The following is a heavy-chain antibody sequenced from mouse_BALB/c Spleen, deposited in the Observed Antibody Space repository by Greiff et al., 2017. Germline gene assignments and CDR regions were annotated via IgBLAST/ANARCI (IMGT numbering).Heavy chain of an antibody. CDR3: ARRYRYDNYFDY. CDR1: GFNIKDTY. V-gene: IGHV14-3*02. D-gene: IGHD2-14*01. Sequence: EVKLVESGAELVKPGASVKLSCTASGFNIKDTYMHWVKQRPEQGLEWIGRIDPANGNTKYDPKFQGKATITADTSSNTAYLQLSSLTSEDTAVYYCARRYRYDNYFDYWGQGTTLTVSS. J-gene: IGHJ2*01. CDR2: IDPANGNT.